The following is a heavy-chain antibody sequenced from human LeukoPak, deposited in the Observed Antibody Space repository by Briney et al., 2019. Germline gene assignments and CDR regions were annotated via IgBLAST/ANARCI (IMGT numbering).Heavy chain of an antibody. D-gene: IGHD1-7*01. V-gene: IGHV4-59*11. J-gene: IGHJ4*02. CDR3: ARQGITGTTSYFDY. CDR2: IYYSGST. CDR1: GGSISSHY. Sequence: PSETLSHTCTVSGGSISSHYWSWIRQPPGKGLEWIGYIYYSGSTNYNPSLQSRVTISVDTSKNQFSLKLSSVTAADTAVYYCARQGITGTTSYFDYWGQGTLVTVSS.